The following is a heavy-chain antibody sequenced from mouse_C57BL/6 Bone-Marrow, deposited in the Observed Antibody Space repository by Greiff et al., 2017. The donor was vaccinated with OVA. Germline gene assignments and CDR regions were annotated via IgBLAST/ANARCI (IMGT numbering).Heavy chain of an antibody. CDR1: GFTFSDYY. J-gene: IGHJ4*01. D-gene: IGHD2-3*01. CDR2: INYDGSST. CDR3: ARGDDGAMDY. V-gene: IGHV5-16*01. Sequence: EVQLVESEGGLVQPGSSMKLSCTASGFTFSDYYMAWVRQVPEKGLEWVANINYDGSSTYYLDSLKSRFIISRDNAKNILYLQMSSLKSEDTATYYCARGDDGAMDYWGQGTSVTVSS.